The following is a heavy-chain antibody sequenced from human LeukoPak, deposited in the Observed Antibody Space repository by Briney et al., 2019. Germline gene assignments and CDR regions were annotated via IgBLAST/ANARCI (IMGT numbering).Heavy chain of an antibody. V-gene: IGHV1-46*01. CDR1: GYTFTSYY. Sequence: ASVKVSCKASGYTFTSYYMHWVRQAPGQGLEWMGIINPSGGSTSYAQKFQGRVTMTRDMSTSTVYMELSSLRSEDTAVYYCASPSVDTAAQLDYWGQGTLVTVSS. CDR3: ASPSVDTAAQLDY. D-gene: IGHD5-18*01. CDR2: INPSGGST. J-gene: IGHJ4*02.